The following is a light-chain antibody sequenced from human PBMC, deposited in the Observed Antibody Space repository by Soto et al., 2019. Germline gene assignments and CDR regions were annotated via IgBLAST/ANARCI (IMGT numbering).Light chain of an antibody. CDR1: QSVSSN. V-gene: IGKV3-15*01. J-gene: IGKJ5*01. CDR2: GAS. Sequence: EIVMTQSPATLSVSPGERVTLSCRASQSVSSNLAWYQQKPGQAPRLLIYGASTRATGIPARFSGSGSGTEFTLTISSLRSEDFVVYYCQHSHNWPPITFGQGTRLEI. CDR3: QHSHNWPPIT.